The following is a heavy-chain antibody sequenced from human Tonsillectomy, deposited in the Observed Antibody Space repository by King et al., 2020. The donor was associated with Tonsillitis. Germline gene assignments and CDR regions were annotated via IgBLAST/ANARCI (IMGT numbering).Heavy chain of an antibody. CDR1: GFTFSSYA. Sequence: VQLVESGGGVVQPGRSLRLSCAASGFTFSSYAMHWVRQAPGKGLEWVAVISYDGSNQYSAGSLKGRFTISRDNSKNTLNLQMNSLRAEDTAVYYCARDRGYCSSTSCACDYWGQGTLVTVSS. J-gene: IGHJ4*02. CDR2: ISYDGSNQ. D-gene: IGHD2-2*01. CDR3: ARDRGYCSSTSCACDY. V-gene: IGHV3-30*04.